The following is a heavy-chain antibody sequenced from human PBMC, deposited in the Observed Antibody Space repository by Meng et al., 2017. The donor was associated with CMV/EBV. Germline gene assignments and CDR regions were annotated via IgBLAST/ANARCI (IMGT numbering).Heavy chain of an antibody. J-gene: IGHJ1*01. Sequence: GGSLRLSCAASEFIFSNDWMSWVRRAPGKGLEWVANINLDGSEKYSVDSVKGRFTISRDNGKNLLFLQMNSLRAEDSAVYYCVRDVGGRGYRADWGQGTLVTVSS. CDR3: VRDVGGRGYRAD. V-gene: IGHV3-7*01. D-gene: IGHD5-12*01. CDR1: EFIFSNDW. CDR2: INLDGSEK.